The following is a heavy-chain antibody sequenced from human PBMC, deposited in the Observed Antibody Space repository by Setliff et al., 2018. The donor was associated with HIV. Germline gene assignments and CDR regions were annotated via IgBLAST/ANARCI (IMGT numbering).Heavy chain of an antibody. Sequence: SETLSLTCNVSGVSISSHYWSWIRQPPGKGLEWIGTLDHAGSTSYNSSLKSRVTISGDTSKNLFSLKVTSVTAADTAVYYCARPVSKYFYGMDVWGLGTTVTVSS. V-gene: IGHV4-59*11. CDR1: GVSISSHY. CDR2: LDHAGST. J-gene: IGHJ6*02. CDR3: ARPVSKYFYGMDV.